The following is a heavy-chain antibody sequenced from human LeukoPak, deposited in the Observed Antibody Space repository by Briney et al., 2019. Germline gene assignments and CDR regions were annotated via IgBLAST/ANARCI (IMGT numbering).Heavy chain of an antibody. CDR2: INPNSGGT. Sequence: ASVTVSFKASGYTFTGYYMHWVRQAPGQGLEWMGWINPNSGGTNYAQKFQGRVTMTRDTSISTAYMELSRLRSDDTAVYYCARDIYDILTSYYFDYWGQGTLVTVSS. CDR3: ARDIYDILTSYYFDY. D-gene: IGHD3-9*01. CDR1: GYTFTGYY. J-gene: IGHJ4*02. V-gene: IGHV1-2*02.